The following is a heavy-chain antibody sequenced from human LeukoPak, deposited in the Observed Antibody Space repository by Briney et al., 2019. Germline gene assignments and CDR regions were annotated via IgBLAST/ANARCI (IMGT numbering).Heavy chain of an antibody. J-gene: IGHJ4*02. Sequence: GGSLRLSCAASGFTFSSYAMSWVRQAPGKGLEWVSAISGSGGSTYYADSVKGRFTISRDNSKNTLYLQMNSLRAEDTAVYYCAKDLGYYDSSGLDCWGQGTLVTVSS. CDR2: ISGSGGST. CDR3: AKDLGYYDSSGLDC. D-gene: IGHD3-22*01. V-gene: IGHV3-23*01. CDR1: GFTFSSYA.